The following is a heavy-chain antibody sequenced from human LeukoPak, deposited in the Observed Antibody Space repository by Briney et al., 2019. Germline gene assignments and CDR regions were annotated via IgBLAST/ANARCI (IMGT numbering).Heavy chain of an antibody. CDR3: ARDYKYAFDN. CDR2: IGISSGNT. J-gene: IGHJ4*02. CDR1: GFTFSAYS. Sequence: GGSLRLSCAASGFTFSAYSMNWVRQAPGKGLEWISYIGISSGNTKYADSVKGRFTISGDKAKNSLYLQMNSLRAEDTAVYYCARDYKYAFDNWGQGNLVTVSS. V-gene: IGHV3-48*01. D-gene: IGHD5-24*01.